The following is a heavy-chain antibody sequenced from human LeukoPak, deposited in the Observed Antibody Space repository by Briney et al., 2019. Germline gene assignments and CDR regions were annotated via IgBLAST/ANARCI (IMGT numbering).Heavy chain of an antibody. J-gene: IGHJ4*02. CDR2: ISSSGSTI. Sequence: GGSLRLSCAASGFTFSSYEMNWVRQAPGKGLEWVSYISSSGSTIYYADSVKGRFTISRDNAKNSLYLQMNSLGAEDTAVYYCASLYYDSSGYYLSYFDYWGQGTLVTVSS. D-gene: IGHD3-22*01. CDR1: GFTFSSYE. CDR3: ASLYYDSSGYYLSYFDY. V-gene: IGHV3-48*03.